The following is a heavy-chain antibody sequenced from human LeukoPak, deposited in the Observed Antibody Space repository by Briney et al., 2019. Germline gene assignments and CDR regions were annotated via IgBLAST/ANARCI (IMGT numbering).Heavy chain of an antibody. Sequence: ASVKVSCKASGYTFTTYYLHWVRQAPGQGLEWMGLINPSGGSTSYVQKFQGRVTMTRDTSTSTVYMELSSLRSEDTAVYYCARIIAASATWDYWGQGTLVTVSS. CDR1: GYTFTTYY. CDR3: ARIIAASATWDY. CDR2: INPSGGST. D-gene: IGHD6-13*01. V-gene: IGHV1-46*01. J-gene: IGHJ4*02.